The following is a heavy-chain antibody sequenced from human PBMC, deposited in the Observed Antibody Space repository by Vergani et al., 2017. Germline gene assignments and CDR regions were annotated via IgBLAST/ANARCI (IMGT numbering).Heavy chain of an antibody. J-gene: IGHJ4*02. CDR2: IYPGDSDT. V-gene: IGHV5-51*01. CDR1: GYSFTSYW. D-gene: IGHD3-10*01. CDR3: ARRREWFGELFPFDY. Sequence: EVQLVQSGAEVKKPGESLTISCKGSGYSFTSYWIGWVRQMPGKGLEWMGIIYPGDSDTRYSPSFQGQVTISADKSISTAYLQWSSLKASDTATYYCARRREWFGELFPFDYWGQGTLVTVSS.